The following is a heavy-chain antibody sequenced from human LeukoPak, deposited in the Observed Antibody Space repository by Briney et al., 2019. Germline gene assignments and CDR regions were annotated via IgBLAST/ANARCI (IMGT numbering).Heavy chain of an antibody. V-gene: IGHV3-30*18. D-gene: IGHD2-21*02. CDR2: ILYDGSHK. J-gene: IGHJ4*02. CDR1: GFTFSRYG. Sequence: PGGSLRLSCAASGFTFSRYGMHWVRQAPGRGLEWVAVILYDGSHKYYADSVKGRFTISRDNSKNTLYLQMNSLRAEDSAVYYCTKDHEPYCGDDCFNGDYWGQGTLVTVSS. CDR3: TKDHEPYCGDDCFNGDY.